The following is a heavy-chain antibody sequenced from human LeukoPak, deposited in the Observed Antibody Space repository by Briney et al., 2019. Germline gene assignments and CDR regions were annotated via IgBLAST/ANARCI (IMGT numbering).Heavy chain of an antibody. CDR3: ARGAYLVHFDY. J-gene: IGHJ4*02. CDR1: GGSISSGGYS. CDR2: IYHSGST. D-gene: IGHD3-16*02. Sequence: SETLSLTCAVSGGSISSGGYSWSWIRQPPGKGLEWIGYIYHSGSTYYNPPLKSRVTISVDRSKNQFSLKLSSVTAADTAVYYCARGAYLVHFDYWGQGTLVTVSS. V-gene: IGHV4-30-2*01.